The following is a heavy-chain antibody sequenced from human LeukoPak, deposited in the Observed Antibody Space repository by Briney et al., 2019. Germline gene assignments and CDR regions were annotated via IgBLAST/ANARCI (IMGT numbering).Heavy chain of an antibody. CDR2: IIPIFGTA. D-gene: IGHD5-24*01. CDR3: ARGAVMRGGYGLISTGMDV. J-gene: IGHJ6*02. CDR1: GGTFSSYA. V-gene: IGHV1-69*13. Sequence: SVKVSCKASGGTFSSYAISWVRQAPGQGLEWMGGIIPIFGTANYAQKFQGRVTITADESTSTAYMELSSLRSEDTAVYYCARGAVMRGGYGLISTGMDVWGQGTTVTVSS.